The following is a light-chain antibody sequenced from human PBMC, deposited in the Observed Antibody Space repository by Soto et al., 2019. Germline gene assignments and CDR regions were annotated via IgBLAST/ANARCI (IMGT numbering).Light chain of an antibody. CDR3: QQRSNWYT. Sequence: EVVLTQSPATLSLSPGERATLSCRASQGISNYLAWYQQKPGQAPRLLIYDASKRATGVPGRFSGSGSGTDFTLIISSLEPEDFAVYYCQQRSNWYTFGQGTKIEIK. V-gene: IGKV3D-11*01. J-gene: IGKJ2*01. CDR2: DAS. CDR1: QGISNY.